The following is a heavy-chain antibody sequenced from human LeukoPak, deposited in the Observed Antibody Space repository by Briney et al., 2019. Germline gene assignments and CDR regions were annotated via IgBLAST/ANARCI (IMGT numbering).Heavy chain of an antibody. CDR2: IYPDDSDT. D-gene: IGHD2-15*01. CDR3: TRPGRLGYCSGGSCFRWDY. CDR1: GDSFTNYW. J-gene: IGHJ4*02. Sequence: GESLKISCKVSGDSFTNYWIGWVRQMPGKGLEWMGIIYPDDSDTKYSPSFQGQVTISADKSISTAYLQWSSLKASDTAMYYCTRPGRLGYCSGGSCFRWDYWGQGTLVTVSS. V-gene: IGHV5-51*01.